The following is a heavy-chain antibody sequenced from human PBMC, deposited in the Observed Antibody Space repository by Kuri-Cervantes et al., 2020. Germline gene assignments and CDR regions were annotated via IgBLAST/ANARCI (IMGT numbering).Heavy chain of an antibody. CDR3: ARAYPGSSSWYVY. D-gene: IGHD6-13*01. CDR1: GYAFTTYY. Sequence: ASVKVSCKASGYAFTTYYIHWVRQAPGQGLEWMGIINPHGGSTSYYSERFQGRVTMTRNTSISTAYMELSSLRSEDTAVYYCARAYPGSSSWYVYWGQGTLVTVSS. V-gene: IGHV1-46*01. CDR2: INPHGGST. J-gene: IGHJ4*02.